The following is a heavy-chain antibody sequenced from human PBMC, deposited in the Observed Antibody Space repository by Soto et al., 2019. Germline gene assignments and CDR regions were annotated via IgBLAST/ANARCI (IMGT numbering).Heavy chain of an antibody. V-gene: IGHV1-69*12. Sequence: QVQLVQSGAEVRKPGSPVKVSCKASGGTFDNYAITWVRQAPGQGLEWMGGIIPMLDSVNYAEKFQDRVTIIADESTGTAYMEVSSLKSEDTAVYYCAMTDHDDSGGQPYFYYGMDV. CDR2: IIPMLDSV. J-gene: IGHJ6*01. CDR1: GGTFDNYA. CDR3: AMTDHDDSGGQPYFYYGMDV. D-gene: IGHD3-22*01.